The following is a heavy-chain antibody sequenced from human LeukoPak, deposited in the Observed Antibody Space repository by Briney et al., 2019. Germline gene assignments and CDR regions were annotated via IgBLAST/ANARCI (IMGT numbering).Heavy chain of an antibody. V-gene: IGHV1-2*02. CDR2: INPNSGGT. Sequence: ASVKVSCKDSGGSFNNHAITWVRQAPGQGLEWMGWINPNSGGTNYAQKFQGRVTMTRDTSISTAYMELSRLRSDDTAVYFCARGLSGSSNYWGQGTLVTVSS. J-gene: IGHJ4*02. CDR3: ARGLSGSSNY. CDR1: GGSFNNHA. D-gene: IGHD1-26*01.